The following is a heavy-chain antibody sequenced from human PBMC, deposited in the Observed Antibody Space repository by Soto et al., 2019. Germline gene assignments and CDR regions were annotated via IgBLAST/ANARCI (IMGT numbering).Heavy chain of an antibody. CDR2: IWYDGSNK. CDR1: GFTFSSYG. J-gene: IGHJ6*03. Sequence: GGSLRLSCAASGFTFSSYGMHWVRQAPGKGLEWVAVIWYDGSNKYYADSVKGRFTISRDNSKNTLYLQMNSLRAEDTAVYYCARVEIAARPRPSFYYYYYMDVWGKGTTVTVSS. D-gene: IGHD6-6*01. V-gene: IGHV3-33*01. CDR3: ARVEIAARPRPSFYYYYYMDV.